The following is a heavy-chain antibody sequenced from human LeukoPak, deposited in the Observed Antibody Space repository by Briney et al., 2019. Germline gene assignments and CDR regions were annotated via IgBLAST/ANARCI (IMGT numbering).Heavy chain of an antibody. V-gene: IGHV1-69*04. Sequence: ASVKVSCKASGGTFSSYAISWVRQAPGQGLEWMGRIIPILGIANYAQKLQGRVTMTTDTSTSTAYMELRSLRSDDTAVYYCARPTGSYYYYGMDVWGQGTTVTVSS. CDR1: GGTFSSYA. CDR2: IIPILGIA. CDR3: ARPTGSYYYYGMDV. J-gene: IGHJ6*02.